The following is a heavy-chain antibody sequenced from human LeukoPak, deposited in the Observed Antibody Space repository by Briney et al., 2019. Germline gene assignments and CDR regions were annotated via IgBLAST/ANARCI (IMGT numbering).Heavy chain of an antibody. J-gene: IGHJ3*02. CDR2: ISYDGSNK. CDR3: ARPHYGYAFDI. Sequence: GGSLRLSCAASGFTFSSYAMHWVRQAPGKGLEWVAVISYDGSNKYYADSVKGRFTISRDNSKNTLYLQMNGLRAEDTAVYYCARPHYGYAFDIWGQGTMVTVSS. CDR1: GFTFSSYA. V-gene: IGHV3-30*04. D-gene: IGHD3-10*01.